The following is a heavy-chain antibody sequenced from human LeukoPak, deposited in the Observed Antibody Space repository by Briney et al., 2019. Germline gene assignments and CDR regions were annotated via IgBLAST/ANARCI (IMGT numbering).Heavy chain of an antibody. D-gene: IGHD3-3*01. CDR3: ATQLGITIFGVVTSIGDDAFDI. J-gene: IGHJ3*02. CDR2: IIPILGTA. Sequence: SVKVSCKASGGTFSSYAISWVRQAPGQGLEWMGRIIPILGTANYAQKFQGRVTITTDESTSTAYMELSSLRSEDTAVYYCATQLGITIFGVVTSIGDDAFDIWGQGTMVTVSS. V-gene: IGHV1-69*11. CDR1: GGTFSSYA.